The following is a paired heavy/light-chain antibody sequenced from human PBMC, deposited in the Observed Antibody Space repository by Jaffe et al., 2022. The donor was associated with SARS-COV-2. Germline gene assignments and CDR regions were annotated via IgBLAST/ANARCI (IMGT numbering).Light chain of an antibody. CDR2: KAS. V-gene: IGKV1-5*03. J-gene: IGKJ1*01. Sequence: DIQMTQSPSTLSASVGDRVTITCRASQNINSWLAWYQQKPGKAPNLLIYKASTLHSGVPSRFSGSGSGTEFTLTISSLQPDDFAIYYCQHYDFYSPWTFGQGTKVEIK. CDR3: QHYDFYSPWT. CDR1: QNINSW.
Heavy chain of an antibody. CDR2: ISASGSTI. V-gene: IGHV3-11*01. CDR1: GFTFSNYY. Sequence: QVQLVESGGGLVKPGGSLRLSCAVSGFTFSNYYMSWIRQAPGKGLEWVSHISASGSTILYADSVKGRFTISRDNAKNSLYLQMNSLRAEDTAVYYCARGTAATGVFDYWGQGTLVTVSS. J-gene: IGHJ4*02. D-gene: IGHD6-13*01. CDR3: ARGTAATGVFDY.